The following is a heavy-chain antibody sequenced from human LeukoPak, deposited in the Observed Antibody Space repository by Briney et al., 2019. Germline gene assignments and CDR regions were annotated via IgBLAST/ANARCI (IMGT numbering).Heavy chain of an antibody. V-gene: IGHV4-59*08. CDR3: ARAKDFAGLTLYFDY. Sequence: PSETLSLTCTVSGGSISSYYWSWIRQPPGKGLEWIGYIYYSGSTNYNPSLKSRVTISVDTSKNQFSLKLSSVTAADTAVYYCARAKDFAGLTLYFDYWGQGTLVTVSS. D-gene: IGHD3/OR15-3a*01. CDR1: GGSISSYY. CDR2: IYYSGST. J-gene: IGHJ4*02.